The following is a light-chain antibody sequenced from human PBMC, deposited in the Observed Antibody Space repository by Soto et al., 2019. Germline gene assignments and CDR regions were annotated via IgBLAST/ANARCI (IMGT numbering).Light chain of an antibody. J-gene: IGKJ2*01. CDR3: QQSYTTPYT. Sequence: DIQMTQSPSSLSASVGDRVTITCRASQSINNDLSWYQQKPGKAPKLLIYSASSLQSGVPSKFSGSGSGTGFTLTISSLQPEDFATYYCQQSYTTPYTFGQGTKLEIK. CDR1: QSINND. V-gene: IGKV1-39*01. CDR2: SAS.